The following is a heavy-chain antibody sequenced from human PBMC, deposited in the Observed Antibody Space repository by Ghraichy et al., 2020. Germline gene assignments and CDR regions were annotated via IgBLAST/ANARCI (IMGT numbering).Heavy chain of an antibody. CDR2: IWYDGNNK. D-gene: IGHD3-3*01. CDR1: GFTFSSYG. J-gene: IGHJ4*02. Sequence: LSLTCAASGFTFSSYGMHWVRQAPGKGLEWVAVIWYDGNNKYYADSVKGRFPIPRDNSKNTLYLQMNSLRAEDTAVYYCARDKEVFGVIGGCDYWGQGTLVTVSS. CDR3: ARDKEVFGVIGGCDY. V-gene: IGHV3-33*01.